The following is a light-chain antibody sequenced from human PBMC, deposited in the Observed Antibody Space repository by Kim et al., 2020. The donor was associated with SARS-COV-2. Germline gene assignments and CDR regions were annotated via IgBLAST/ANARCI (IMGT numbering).Light chain of an antibody. V-gene: IGKV3-11*01. CDR2: DAS. CDR3: QQRSNPVT. J-gene: IGKJ2*01. Sequence: SLSPGERATLSCRASQSVSSYLAWYQQKPGQAPRLLIYDASNRATGIPARFSGSGSGTDFTLTISSLEPEDFAVYYCQQRSNPVTFGQGTKVDIK. CDR1: QSVSSY.